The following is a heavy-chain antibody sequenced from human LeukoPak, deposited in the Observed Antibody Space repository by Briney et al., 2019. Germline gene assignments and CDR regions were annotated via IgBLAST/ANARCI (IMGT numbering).Heavy chain of an antibody. Sequence: SGPALVKPTPTLTLTCTSSGFSLSTSGMRVNWIRQPPGKALEWLARIDWDDDIFYSTSLKTRLTISKDTSKNQVVLTLTNMDPVDTATYYCARMTQDSSGLFEYWGQGTLVTVSS. CDR2: IDWDDDI. CDR3: ARMTQDSSGLFEY. V-gene: IGHV2-70*04. D-gene: IGHD3-22*01. J-gene: IGHJ4*02. CDR1: GFSLSTSGMR.